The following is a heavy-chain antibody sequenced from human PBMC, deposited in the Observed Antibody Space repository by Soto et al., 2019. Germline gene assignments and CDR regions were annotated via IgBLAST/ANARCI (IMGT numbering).Heavy chain of an antibody. CDR1: GVTFSSYA. CDR3: AKEQSPWHKYTDV. V-gene: IGHV3-23*01. J-gene: IGHJ6*04. D-gene: IGHD5-18*01. Sequence: GGSLRLSCAASGVTFSSYAMSWVRQAPGKGLEWVSAISGSGGSTCYADSVKGRFTISRDNSKNTLYLQMNSLRAEDTAVYYCAKEQSPWHKYTDVCYTATSLTVSS. CDR2: ISGSGGST.